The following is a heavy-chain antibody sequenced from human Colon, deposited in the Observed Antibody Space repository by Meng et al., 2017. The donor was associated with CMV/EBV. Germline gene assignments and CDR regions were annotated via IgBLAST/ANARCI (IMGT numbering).Heavy chain of an antibody. D-gene: IGHD3-10*01. Sequence: GGSLRLSCATSGFIFSDYWMHWVRQAPGKGLEWVSAISGDAESTYYADSVKGRFTISRDKSENTVYLQMNSLGAEDTAVYYCARPMARGILNYYYYGLDVWGQGTTVTVSS. V-gene: IGHV3-23*01. J-gene: IGHJ6*02. CDR2: ISGDAEST. CDR1: GFIFSDYW. CDR3: ARPMARGILNYYYYGLDV.